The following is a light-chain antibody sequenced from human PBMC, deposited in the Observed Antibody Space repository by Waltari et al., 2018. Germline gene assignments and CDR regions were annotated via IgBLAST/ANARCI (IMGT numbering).Light chain of an antibody. Sequence: DIVLTQSPASLAVSRGERATINCKSSQSVLSSSNNKNYLAWYQQKPGQPPKLLIYWASTRESGVPDRFSGSGSGTDFTLTISSLQAEDVAVYYCQQYYSTPWTFGQGTKVEIK. J-gene: IGKJ1*01. CDR2: WAS. V-gene: IGKV4-1*01. CDR1: QSVLSSSNNKNY. CDR3: QQYYSTPWT.